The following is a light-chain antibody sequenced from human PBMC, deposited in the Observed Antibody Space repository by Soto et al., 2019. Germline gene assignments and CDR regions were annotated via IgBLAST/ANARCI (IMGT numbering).Light chain of an antibody. J-gene: IGKJ4*01. CDR3: LQDYNYPLT. Sequence: AIQMTQSPSSLSASVGDRVTISCRASQGIRNDLGWYQQKPGKAPQLLIYAATSLQSGVPSRFSGSGSGTDFTLTITSLQPEDFATYYCLQDYNYPLTFGGGTKVEIK. CDR1: QGIRND. V-gene: IGKV1-6*01. CDR2: AAT.